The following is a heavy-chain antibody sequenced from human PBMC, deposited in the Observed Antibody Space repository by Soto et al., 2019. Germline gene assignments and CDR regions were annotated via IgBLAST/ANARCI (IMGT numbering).Heavy chain of an antibody. CDR3: ARDREYYDFWSGSTPAFYYCGMDV. CDR2: IIPIFGTA. CDR1: GGTFSSYA. V-gene: IGHV1-69*06. J-gene: IGHJ6*02. D-gene: IGHD3-3*01. Sequence: QVQLVQSGAEVKKPGSSVKVSCKASGGTFSSYAISWVRQAPGQGLEWMGGIIPIFGTANYAQKFQGRVTITEDKYTSTAYMALSSLKSEDTAVYYCARDREYYDFWSGSTPAFYYCGMDVWGQGTTVTVSS.